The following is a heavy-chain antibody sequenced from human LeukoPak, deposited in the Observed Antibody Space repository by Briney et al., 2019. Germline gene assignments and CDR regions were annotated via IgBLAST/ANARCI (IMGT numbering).Heavy chain of an antibody. V-gene: IGHV4-34*01. D-gene: IGHD6-13*01. Sequence: PSETLSLTCAVYGVTFSGYYWIWLRQPPGKGLEWFGEINHSGRTNYNPSLKRRVTISVDKSKNQFSLKLSSVTAADTAVYYCASGRIAAAGKRFDYWGQGTLVTVSS. J-gene: IGHJ4*02. CDR3: ASGRIAAAGKRFDY. CDR2: INHSGRT. CDR1: GVTFSGYY.